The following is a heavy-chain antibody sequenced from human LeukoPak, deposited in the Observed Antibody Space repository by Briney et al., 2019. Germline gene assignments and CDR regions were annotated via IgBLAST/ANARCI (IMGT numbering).Heavy chain of an antibody. CDR2: ISGSGGST. D-gene: IGHD6-19*01. CDR1: GFTFSSYA. J-gene: IGHJ1*01. Sequence: GGSLRLSCAASGFTFSSYAMSWVRQAPGKGLEWVSAISGSGGSTYYADSVKGRFTISRDNSKNTLYLQMNSLGAEDTAVYHCAKDSKAVAGTRYFQHWGQGTLVTVSS. CDR3: AKDSKAVAGTRYFQH. V-gene: IGHV3-23*01.